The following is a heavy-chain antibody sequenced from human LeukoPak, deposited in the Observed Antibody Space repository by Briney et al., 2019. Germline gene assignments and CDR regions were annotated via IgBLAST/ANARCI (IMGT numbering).Heavy chain of an antibody. J-gene: IGHJ4*02. V-gene: IGHV4-31*11. D-gene: IGHD3-9*01. CDR3: ARHYILPYYFDY. Sequence: SQTLSLTCAVSGGSISSGGYYWSWIRQHPGKGLEWIGYIYYSGSTYYNPSLKSRVTISVDTSKNQFSLKLSSVTAADTAVYYCARHYILPYYFDYWGQGTLVTVSS. CDR1: GGSISSGGYY. CDR2: IYYSGST.